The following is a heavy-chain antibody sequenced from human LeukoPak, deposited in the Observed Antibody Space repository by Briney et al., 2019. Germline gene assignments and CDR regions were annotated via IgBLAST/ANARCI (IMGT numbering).Heavy chain of an antibody. V-gene: IGHV3-23*01. Sequence: GGSLRLSCAASGFPFNTYVMSWVRQAPGKGLEWVSAISGSGGSTYYADSVKGRFTISRDNSKNTLYLQMNSLRAEDTAVYYCAPPAGCSSTSCQNDYWGQGTLVTVSS. D-gene: IGHD2-2*01. CDR1: GFPFNTYV. J-gene: IGHJ4*02. CDR3: APPAGCSSTSCQNDY. CDR2: ISGSGGST.